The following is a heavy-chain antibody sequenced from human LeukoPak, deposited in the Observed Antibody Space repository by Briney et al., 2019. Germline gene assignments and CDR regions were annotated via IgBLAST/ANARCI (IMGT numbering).Heavy chain of an antibody. CDR3: ARDYCSSTSCYQDY. V-gene: IGHV7-4-1*02. CDR2: INTNTGNP. CDR1: GYTFTSYA. D-gene: IGHD2-2*01. J-gene: IGHJ4*02. Sequence: ASVKVSCKASGYTFTSYAMNWVRQAPGQGLEWMGWINTNTGNPTYAQGFTGRFVFSLDTSVSTAYLQISSLKAEDTAVYYCARDYCSSTSCYQDYWGQGTLVTVSS.